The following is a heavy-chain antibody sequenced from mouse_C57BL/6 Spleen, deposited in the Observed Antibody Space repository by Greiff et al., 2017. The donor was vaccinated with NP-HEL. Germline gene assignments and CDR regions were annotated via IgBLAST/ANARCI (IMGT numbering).Heavy chain of an antibody. CDR3: TTDYGNYVDGY. Sequence: EVQLQQSGAELVRPGASVKLSCTASGFNIKDDYMHWVKQRPEQGLEWIGWIDPENGDTESASKFQGKATITADTSSNTAYLQLSSLTSEDTAVYYCTTDYGNYVDGYWGQGTTLTVSS. CDR1: GFNIKDDY. D-gene: IGHD2-1*01. J-gene: IGHJ2*01. CDR2: IDPENGDT. V-gene: IGHV14-4*01.